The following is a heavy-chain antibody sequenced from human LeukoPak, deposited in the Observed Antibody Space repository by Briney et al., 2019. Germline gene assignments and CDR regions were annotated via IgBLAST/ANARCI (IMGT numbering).Heavy chain of an antibody. CDR3: ARAKSYYDILTGYNDAFDI. J-gene: IGHJ3*02. V-gene: IGHV1-8*01. CDR1: GYTFTSYD. Sequence: ASVKVSCKASGYTFTSYDINWVRQATGQGLEWMGWMNPNSGNTGYAQKFQGRVTMTRNTSISTAYMELSSLRSEDTAVYYCARAKSYYDILTGYNDAFDIWGQGTMVTVSS. CDR2: MNPNSGNT. D-gene: IGHD3-9*01.